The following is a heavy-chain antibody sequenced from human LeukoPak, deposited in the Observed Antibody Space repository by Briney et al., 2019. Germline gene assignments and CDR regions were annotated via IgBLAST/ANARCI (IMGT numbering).Heavy chain of an antibody. V-gene: IGHV3-9*01. CDR3: AKDTQYYYGSGSLYDAFDI. CDR2: ISWNSGGI. Sequence: GGSLRLSCAASGFTFDDYAMHWVRQAPGKGLDWVSGISWNSGGIGYADSVKGRFTISRDNAENSLYLQMNSLRAEDTALYYCAKDTQYYYGSGSLYDAFDIWGQGTMVNVSS. CDR1: GFTFDDYA. J-gene: IGHJ3*02. D-gene: IGHD3-10*01.